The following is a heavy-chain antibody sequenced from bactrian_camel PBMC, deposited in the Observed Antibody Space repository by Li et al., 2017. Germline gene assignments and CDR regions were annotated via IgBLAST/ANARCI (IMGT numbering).Heavy chain of an antibody. CDR2: IYTATYPGDSRA. CDR3: AAGRGRNLEGRGRCTLGIEW. Sequence: VQLVESGGGSVQAGGSLVLSCAASGYTYTAGCMGWIRQAPGKEREGVAVIYTATYPGDSRAYYADSVKGRFNISYDNDKNALYLKINGLKPEDSAMYYCAAGRGRNLEGRGRCTLGIEWWGQGTQVTVS. D-gene: IGHD1*01. J-gene: IGHJ4*01. CDR1: GYTYTAGC. V-gene: IGHV3S31*01.